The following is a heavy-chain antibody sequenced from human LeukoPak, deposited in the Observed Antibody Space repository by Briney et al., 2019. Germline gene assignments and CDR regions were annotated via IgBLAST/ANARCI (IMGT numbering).Heavy chain of an antibody. CDR2: IIPILGIA. Sequence: SVKVSCKASGGTSSNYPISWVRQAPGQGLEWMGRIIPILGIANYAQKFQGRVTITADKSTSTAYMELSSLRSEDTAEYYCARDLDRAMAAMVYWGQGTLVSVS. D-gene: IGHD5-18*01. J-gene: IGHJ4*02. V-gene: IGHV1-69*04. CDR3: ARDLDRAMAAMVY. CDR1: GGTSSNYP.